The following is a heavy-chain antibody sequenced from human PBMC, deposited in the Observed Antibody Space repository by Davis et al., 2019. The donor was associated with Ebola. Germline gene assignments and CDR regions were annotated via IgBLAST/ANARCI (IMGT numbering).Heavy chain of an antibody. J-gene: IGHJ3*02. V-gene: IGHV3-30-3*01. CDR1: GFTFSSYA. CDR3: ARDAGIEQPSDAFDI. CDR2: ISYDGSNK. Sequence: GESLKISCAASGFTFSSYAMHWVRQAPGKGLEWVAVISYDGSNKYYADSVKGRFTISRDNSKNTLYLQMNSLRAEDTAVYYCARDAGIEQPSDAFDIWGQGTMVTVSS. D-gene: IGHD1/OR15-1a*01.